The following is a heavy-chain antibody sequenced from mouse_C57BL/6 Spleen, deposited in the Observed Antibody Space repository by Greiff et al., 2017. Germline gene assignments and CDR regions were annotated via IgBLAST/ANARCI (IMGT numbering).Heavy chain of an antibody. CDR3: ARAYYGSSDSFDY. CDR1: GYTFTSYW. Sequence: QVQLQQPGAELVKPGASVKLSCKASGYTFTSYWMHWVKQRPGRGLEWIGRIGPNSGGTKYNEKFKSKATLTVDKASSTAYMQLSSLTSEDSAVYYCARAYYGSSDSFDYWGQGTTLTVSS. D-gene: IGHD1-1*01. V-gene: IGHV1-72*01. CDR2: IGPNSGGT. J-gene: IGHJ2*01.